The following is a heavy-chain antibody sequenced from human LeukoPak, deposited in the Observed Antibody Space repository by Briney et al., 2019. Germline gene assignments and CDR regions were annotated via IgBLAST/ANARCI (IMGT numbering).Heavy chain of an antibody. CDR1: GGSISSSSYY. V-gene: IGHV4-39*01. CDR3: ARHAYMVRGVMDAFDI. Sequence: SETLSLTCTVSGGSISSSSYYWGWIRQPPGKGLEWIGSIYYSGSTNYNPSLKSRVTISVDTSKNQFSLKLSSVTAADTAVYYCARHAYMVRGVMDAFDIWGQGTMVTVSS. J-gene: IGHJ3*02. D-gene: IGHD3-10*01. CDR2: IYYSGST.